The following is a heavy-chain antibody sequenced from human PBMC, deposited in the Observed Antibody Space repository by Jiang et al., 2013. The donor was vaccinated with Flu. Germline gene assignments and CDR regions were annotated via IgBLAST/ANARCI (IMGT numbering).Heavy chain of an antibody. D-gene: IGHD4-17*01. V-gene: IGHV4-31*03. Sequence: PGLVKPSQTLSLVCTVSGGSISSDGYYWSWIRQHPGKGLEWIGSIYYSGSTYYNPSLRSRVTISADTSKNQFTLKLTSVTAADTAMYYCTRNNYDDPFDYWGQGTLVTVSS. J-gene: IGHJ4*02. CDR2: IYYSGST. CDR1: GGSISSDGYY. CDR3: TRNNYDDPFDY.